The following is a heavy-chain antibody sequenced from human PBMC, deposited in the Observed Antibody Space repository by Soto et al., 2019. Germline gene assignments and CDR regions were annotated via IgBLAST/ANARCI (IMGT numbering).Heavy chain of an antibody. CDR3: ARNVPVTALGY. V-gene: IGHV3-66*01. CDR2: TYSGDDT. J-gene: IGHJ4*02. Sequence: EVRLVESGGGLVQPGGSLRLSCAASGVTVGNNYMSWVRQAPGKGLEWVSVTYSGDDTRYADSVKGRFTMSRDRTKNTVYLQMERLRGAETGVYFCARNVPVTALGYWGQGSLVTVSS. CDR1: GVTVGNNY. D-gene: IGHD4-17*01.